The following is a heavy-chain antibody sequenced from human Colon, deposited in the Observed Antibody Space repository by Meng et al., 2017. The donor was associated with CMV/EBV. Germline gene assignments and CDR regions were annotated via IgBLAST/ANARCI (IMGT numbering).Heavy chain of an antibody. CDR2: VNKDGSEK. J-gene: IGHJ6*02. Sequence: GESLKISCTASQFTFNRYSMSWVRQAPGMGLEWVANVNKDGSEKYYVDSVEGRFTISRDNAKNSLYLQMTSLRADDTAVYYCARGRYCSSSSCSYYYYYGMDVWGQGTTVTVSS. CDR1: QFTFNRYS. D-gene: IGHD2-2*01. CDR3: ARGRYCSSSSCSYYYYYGMDV. V-gene: IGHV3-7*01.